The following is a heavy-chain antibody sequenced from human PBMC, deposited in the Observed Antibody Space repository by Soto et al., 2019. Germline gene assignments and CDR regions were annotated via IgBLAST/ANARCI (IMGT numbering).Heavy chain of an antibody. V-gene: IGHV4-34*01. J-gene: IGHJ4*02. D-gene: IGHD1-1*01. CDR1: GGSFSGYY. CDR2: INHSGST. CDR3: ARGSRNAEFDY. Sequence: QVQLQQWGAGLLKPSETLSLTCAVYGGSFSGYYWSWIRQPPGKGLEWIGEINHSGSTNYNPSLKSRVTISVDTSKNQCSLKLSSVTAADTAVYYCARGSRNAEFDYWGQGTLVTVSS.